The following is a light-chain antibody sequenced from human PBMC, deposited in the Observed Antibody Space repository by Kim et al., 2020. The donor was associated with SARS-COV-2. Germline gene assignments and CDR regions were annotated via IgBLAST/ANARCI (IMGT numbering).Light chain of an antibody. Sequence: LSPGEEDTISGRASQGVGRQLAWYQQKAGQAPRLVIYDASNRATGIPARFSGRGSGTDFTLTISSLEPEDFAVYFCQQRRFWPVTFGQGTKVDIK. J-gene: IGKJ1*01. CDR1: QGVGRQ. CDR2: DAS. CDR3: QQRRFWPVT. V-gene: IGKV3-11*01.